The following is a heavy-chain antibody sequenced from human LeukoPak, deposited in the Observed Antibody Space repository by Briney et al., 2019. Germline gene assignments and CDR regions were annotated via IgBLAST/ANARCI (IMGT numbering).Heavy chain of an antibody. V-gene: IGHV1-24*01. D-gene: IGHD2-2*01. CDR3: ATGAFPYCSSTSCYPTGKDY. Sequence: ASVKVSCKVSGYTLTELSIHWVRQAPGKGLEWMGGFDPEDGETIYAQKFQGRVAMTEDTSTDTAYMELSSLRSEDTAVYYCATGAFPYCSSTSCYPTGKDYWGQGNLVTVSS. CDR1: GYTLTELS. CDR2: FDPEDGET. J-gene: IGHJ4*02.